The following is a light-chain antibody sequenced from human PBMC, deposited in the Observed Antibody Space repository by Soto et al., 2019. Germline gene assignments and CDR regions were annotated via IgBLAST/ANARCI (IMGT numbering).Light chain of an antibody. V-gene: IGKV1-27*01. CDR2: SAS. CDR1: QDISVY. CDR3: QKFNNSPLS. Sequence: DIQMTQSPSSLSASVGDRVTITCRASQDISVYLAWYQQKPGKVPKLLIYSASTLQSGVPSRFSGSGSGTDFTLTISRLQPEDGATYYCQKFNNSPLSCGQGTRLEIK. J-gene: IGKJ5*01.